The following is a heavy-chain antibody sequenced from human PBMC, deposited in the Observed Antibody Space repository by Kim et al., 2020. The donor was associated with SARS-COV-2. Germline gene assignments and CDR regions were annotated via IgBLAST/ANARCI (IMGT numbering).Heavy chain of an antibody. V-gene: IGHV1-24*01. CDR3: ATGTPLKDIVVVPAAMLYYYGMDV. CDR2: FDPEDGET. D-gene: IGHD2-2*01. CDR1: GYTLTELS. J-gene: IGHJ6*04. Sequence: ASVKVSCKVSGYTLTELSMHWVRQAPGKGLEWMGGFDPEDGETIYAQKFQGRVTMTEDTSTDTAYMELSSLRSEDTAVYYCATGTPLKDIVVVPAAMLYYYGMDVWGKGTTVPVSS.